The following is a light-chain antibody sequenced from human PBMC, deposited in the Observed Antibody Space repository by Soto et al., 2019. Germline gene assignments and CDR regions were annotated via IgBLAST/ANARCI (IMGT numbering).Light chain of an antibody. CDR1: SSNIGSNT. CDR2: SNN. Sequence: QSVLTQPPSASGTPGQRVTISCYGSSSNIGSNTVNWYQQLPGTAPKLLIYSNNQRPSGVPDRFSGSKSGTSASLAISGLQAEDEADYYCAAWDDSLNGPHVVFGGGTKLTVL. V-gene: IGLV1-44*01. J-gene: IGLJ2*01. CDR3: AAWDDSLNGPHVV.